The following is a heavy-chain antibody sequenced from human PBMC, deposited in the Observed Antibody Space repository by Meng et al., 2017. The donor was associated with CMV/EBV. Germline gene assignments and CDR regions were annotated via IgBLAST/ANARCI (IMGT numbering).Heavy chain of an antibody. D-gene: IGHD5-18*01. CDR1: GTTFAMYY. CDR3: ARDKIQLWPTVGYFDY. CDR2: INPSGGST. V-gene: IGHV1-46*01. J-gene: IGHJ4*02. Sequence: LVQVRDALMKRVSSTQVYRTAPGTTFAMYYMHWVRKVPGQGLGWMGIINPSGGSTSYAQQFQGRVTMTRDTSTSTVYMELSSLRSEDTAVYYCARDKIQLWPTVGYFDYWGQGTLVTVSS.